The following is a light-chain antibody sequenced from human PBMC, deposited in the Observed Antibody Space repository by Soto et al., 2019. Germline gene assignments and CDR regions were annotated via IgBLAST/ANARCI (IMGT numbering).Light chain of an antibody. CDR3: QQYHTSSIT. V-gene: IGKV1-5*01. Sequence: DIDMTQSPSSLYASLGDRVTITCRASQTISSWLAWYQQKPGKAPNLLIYDASTLERGVPSRFSGTGSGTEFTLTIDRLQPDDFATYYCQQYHTSSITFGQGTRLEIK. J-gene: IGKJ5*01. CDR2: DAS. CDR1: QTISSW.